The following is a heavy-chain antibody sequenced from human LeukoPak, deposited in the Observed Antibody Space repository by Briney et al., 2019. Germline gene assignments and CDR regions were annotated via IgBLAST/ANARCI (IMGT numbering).Heavy chain of an antibody. Sequence: GESLKISCKGSGYSFTSYWIGWVRQMPGKGLEWMGIIYPADSDTRYSPSFQGQVTISADKSISTAYLRWSTLKASDTAMYYCARRYYDFWSGYLPFDYWGQGTLVTVSS. D-gene: IGHD3-3*01. CDR3: ARRYYDFWSGYLPFDY. CDR1: GYSFTSYW. V-gene: IGHV5-51*01. CDR2: IYPADSDT. J-gene: IGHJ4*02.